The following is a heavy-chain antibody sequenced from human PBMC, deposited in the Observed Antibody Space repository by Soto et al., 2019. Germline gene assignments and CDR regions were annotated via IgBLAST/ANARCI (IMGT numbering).Heavy chain of an antibody. D-gene: IGHD1-1*01. V-gene: IGHV3-23*01. CDR1: EFAFRSYA. J-gene: IGHJ4*02. CDR2: INTSGGST. CDR3: AKETPTTGTTFDY. Sequence: GGSLRLPCAASEFAFRSYAMPWVRQAPGKGLEWVSTINTSGGSTYYPGSVKGRFTISRDNSKNTLFLQINDLRAEEKAVYYCAKETPTTGTTFDYWGRGTQVTSPQ.